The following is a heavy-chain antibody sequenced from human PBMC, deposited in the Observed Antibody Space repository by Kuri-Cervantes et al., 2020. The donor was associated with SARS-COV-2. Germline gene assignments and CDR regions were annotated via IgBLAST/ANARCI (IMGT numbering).Heavy chain of an antibody. CDR2: ISGSGGST. CDR3: AKSPRAIVVVPAAIS. J-gene: IGHJ5*02. D-gene: IGHD2-2*02. CDR1: GFTFSSYS. Sequence: GGSLRLSCAASGFTFSSYSMNWVRQAPGKGLEWVSSISGSGGSTYYADSVKGRFTISRDNSKNTLYLQMNSLRAEDTAVYYCAKSPRAIVVVPAAISWGQGTLVTVSS. V-gene: IGHV3-23*01.